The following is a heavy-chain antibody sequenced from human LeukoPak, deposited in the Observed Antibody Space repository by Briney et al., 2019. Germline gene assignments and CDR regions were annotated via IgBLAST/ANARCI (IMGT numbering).Heavy chain of an antibody. J-gene: IGHJ4*02. Sequence: GGSLRLSCAASGFTLSSYAMSWVRQAPGKGLEWVSGISGSGGSTYYADSVKGRFTISRDNSKNTLYLQMNSLRAEDRAVYYCAEARGASAWDYVDIWGQGTLVTVSS. CDR2: ISGSGGST. CDR3: AEARGASAWDYVDI. CDR1: GFTLSSYA. V-gene: IGHV3-23*01. D-gene: IGHD6-19*01.